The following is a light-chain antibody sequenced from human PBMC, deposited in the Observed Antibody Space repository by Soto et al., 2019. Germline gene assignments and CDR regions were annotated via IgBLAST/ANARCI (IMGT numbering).Light chain of an antibody. J-gene: IGLJ2*01. CDR1: SSDVGGYDY. CDR3: SSYTSSSTVV. Sequence: QSALTQPASVSGSPGQSITISCTGTSSDVGGYDYVSWYQHHPGKAPKLIISEVRDRPSGVSNRFSGSKSGNTASLTISGLQYEDEADYYCSSYTSSSTVVFGGGTKLTVL. CDR2: EVR. V-gene: IGLV2-14*01.